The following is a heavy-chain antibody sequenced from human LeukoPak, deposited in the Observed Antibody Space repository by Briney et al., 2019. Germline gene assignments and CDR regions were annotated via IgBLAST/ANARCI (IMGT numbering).Heavy chain of an antibody. Sequence: GGSLRLSCAASGFTFSSYYMSWVRQAPGKGLEWVSDIYSSGSTNYAASVKRRFAISGDNSKNMLSLQLNSLRAADTAVYYCGGVDYGDGSYFDYWGQGTLVTVSS. CDR3: GGVDYGDGSYFDY. CDR1: GFTFSSYY. CDR2: IYSSGST. J-gene: IGHJ4*02. V-gene: IGHV3-53*01. D-gene: IGHD4/OR15-4a*01.